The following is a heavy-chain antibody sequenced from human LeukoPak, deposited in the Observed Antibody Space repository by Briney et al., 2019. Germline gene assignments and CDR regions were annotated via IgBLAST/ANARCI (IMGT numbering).Heavy chain of an antibody. J-gene: IGHJ4*02. CDR1: GFTFSNYA. CDR2: ISGSGDTT. Sequence: PGGSLRLSCAASGFTFSNYAMGWVRQAPGKGLEWVSSISGSGDTTYYADSVKGRFTISRDNSKNTLYLRMNSLRAEDTAVYFCAKHQLVGPYYLDYWGQGTLVTVSS. D-gene: IGHD1-1*01. V-gene: IGHV3-23*01. CDR3: AKHQLVGPYYLDY.